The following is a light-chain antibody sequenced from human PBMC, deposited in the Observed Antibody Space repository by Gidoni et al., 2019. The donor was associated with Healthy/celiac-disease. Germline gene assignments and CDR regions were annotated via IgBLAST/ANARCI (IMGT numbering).Light chain of an antibody. J-gene: IGKJ5*01. CDR3: QQYGSSLIT. CDR1: PSVSSSY. Sequence: EIVLTPSPGTLSLSPGESATLSCRASPSVSSSYLAWYQQKPGQAPRLLIYGASSRATGIPDRFSGSGSGTDFTLTISRLEPEDFAVYYCQQYGSSLITFGQGTRLEIK. CDR2: GAS. V-gene: IGKV3-20*01.